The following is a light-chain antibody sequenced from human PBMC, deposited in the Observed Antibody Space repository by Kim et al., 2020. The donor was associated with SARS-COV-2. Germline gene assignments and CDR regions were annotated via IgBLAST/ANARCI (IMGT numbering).Light chain of an antibody. V-gene: IGKV1-39*01. CDR1: QIVSSY. CDR2: AAI. Sequence: DIQMTQSPSSLSASVGDRVTITCRASQIVSSYLNWYQQKPGQAPKLLIYAAINLQGGVPSRFSGSGSGTDFTLAINSLQPEDFAIYYCQQNYNNHPTFGQGTKVDIK. CDR3: QQNYNNHPT. J-gene: IGKJ1*01.